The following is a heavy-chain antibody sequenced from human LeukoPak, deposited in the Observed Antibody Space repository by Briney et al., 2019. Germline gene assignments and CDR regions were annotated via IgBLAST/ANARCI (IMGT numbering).Heavy chain of an antibody. Sequence: PSETLSLICAVYGWSFNDYYWNWIRQPPGKGLEWIGEINARGDTNYNPSLKSRVTISVDTSKKQFSLRLTSMIAADTALYYCARGQVPAARGYNWFDPRGQGTLVTVSS. V-gene: IGHV4-34*01. CDR3: ARGQVPAARGYNWFDP. CDR2: INARGDT. CDR1: GWSFNDYY. J-gene: IGHJ5*02. D-gene: IGHD2-2*01.